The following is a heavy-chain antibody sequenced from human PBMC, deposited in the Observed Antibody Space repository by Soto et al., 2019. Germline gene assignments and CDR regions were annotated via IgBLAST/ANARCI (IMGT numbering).Heavy chain of an antibody. CDR2: ISSSGSTI. V-gene: IGHV3-11*01. D-gene: IGHD2-8*01. CDR1: GFTFSDYY. Sequence: QVQLVESGGGLVKPGGSLRLSCAASGFTFSDYYMSWIRQAPGKGLEWVSYISSSGSTIYYADSVKGRFTISRDNAKNSLYLQMNSLRAEDTAVYYGARRVYAISDYYYGMDVWGQGTTVTVSS. CDR3: ARRVYAISDYYYGMDV. J-gene: IGHJ6*02.